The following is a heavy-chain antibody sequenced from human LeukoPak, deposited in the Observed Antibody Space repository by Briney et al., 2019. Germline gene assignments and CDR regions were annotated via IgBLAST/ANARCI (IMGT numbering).Heavy chain of an antibody. V-gene: IGHV1-69*13. D-gene: IGHD3-10*01. CDR2: IIPIFGTA. Sequence: SVKVSCKASGGTFSSYAISWVRQAPGQGLEWMGGIIPIFGTANYAQKFQGRVTITADESTSTAYMELSSLRSEDTAVYYCARVRGRKGPSLSAFDIWGQGTTVTVSS. J-gene: IGHJ3*02. CDR3: ARVRGRKGPSLSAFDI. CDR1: GGTFSSYA.